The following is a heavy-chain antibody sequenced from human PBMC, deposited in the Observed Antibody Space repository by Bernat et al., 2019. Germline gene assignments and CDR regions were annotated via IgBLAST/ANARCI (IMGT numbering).Heavy chain of an antibody. J-gene: IGHJ4*02. Sequence: EVHLVESGGGLVKPGGSLRLSCAASGFTFSNVWMSWVRQAPGKGLEWVGRVKSKTDGGTLDYAAPVKDRFSISRDDSTTTVYLQMNSLKSEDTAVYYCTTLGGTWGQGTLVTVSS. V-gene: IGHV3-15*01. CDR1: GFTFSNVW. D-gene: IGHD3-16*01. CDR3: TTLGGT. CDR2: VKSKTDGGTL.